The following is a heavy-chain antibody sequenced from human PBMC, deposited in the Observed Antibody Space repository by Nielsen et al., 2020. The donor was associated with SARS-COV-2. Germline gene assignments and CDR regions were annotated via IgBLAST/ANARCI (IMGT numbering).Heavy chain of an antibody. CDR1: GYTFTSYY. CDR2: INPSGGST. J-gene: IGHJ3*02. V-gene: IGHV1-46*01. CDR3: ASAPGATDAFDI. Sequence: ASVKVSCKASGYTFTSYYMHWVRQAPGQGLEWMGIINPSGGSTNYAQKLQGRVTMTTDTSTSTAYMELRSLRSDDTAVYYCASAPGATDAFDIWGQGTMVTVSS. D-gene: IGHD7-27*01.